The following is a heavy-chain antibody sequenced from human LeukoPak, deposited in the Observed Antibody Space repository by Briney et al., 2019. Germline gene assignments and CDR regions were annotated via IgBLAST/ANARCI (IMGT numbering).Heavy chain of an antibody. V-gene: IGHV3-30*04. D-gene: IGHD1-26*01. Sequence: GGSLRLSCAASGLTFSSYAMHWVRQAPGKGLEWVAVISYDGSNKYYADSVKGRFTISRDNSKNTLYLQMNSLRAEDTAVYYCARGGSYGVFWFDPWGQGTLVTVSS. CDR3: ARGGSYGVFWFDP. CDR2: ISYDGSNK. J-gene: IGHJ5*02. CDR1: GLTFSSYA.